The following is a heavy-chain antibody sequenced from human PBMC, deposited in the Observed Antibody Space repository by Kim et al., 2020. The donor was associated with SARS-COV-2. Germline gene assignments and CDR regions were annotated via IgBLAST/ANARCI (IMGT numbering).Heavy chain of an antibody. CDR1: GYTFTSYG. Sequence: ASVKVSCKASGYTFTSYGISWVRQAPGQGLEWMGWISAYNGNTNYAQKLQGRVTMTTDTSTSTAYMELRSLRSDDTAGYYCARDWGLSIAAAGGVDYWGQGTLVTVSS. V-gene: IGHV1-18*01. J-gene: IGHJ4*02. D-gene: IGHD6-13*01. CDR2: ISAYNGNT. CDR3: ARDWGLSIAAAGGVDY.